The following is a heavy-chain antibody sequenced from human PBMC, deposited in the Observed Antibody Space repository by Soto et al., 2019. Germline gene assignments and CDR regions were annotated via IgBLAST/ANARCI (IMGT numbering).Heavy chain of an antibody. Sequence: EVQLVESGGGLVKPGGSLRLSCAASGFTFSSYSMNWVRQAPGKGLEWVSSISSSSSYIYYADSVKGRFTISRDNAKNSLFLQMNSLRAEDTAVYYCATPVGRDGYNYWGQGTLVTVSS. D-gene: IGHD5-12*01. CDR1: GFTFSSYS. CDR3: ATPVGRDGYNY. V-gene: IGHV3-21*01. CDR2: ISSSSSYI. J-gene: IGHJ4*02.